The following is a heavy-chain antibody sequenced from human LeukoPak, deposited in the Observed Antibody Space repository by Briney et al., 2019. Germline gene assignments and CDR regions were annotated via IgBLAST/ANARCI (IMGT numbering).Heavy chain of an antibody. CDR2: INHSGST. D-gene: IGHD2-15*01. V-gene: IGHV4-34*01. Sequence: SETLSLTCAVYGGSFSGYYWSWIRQPPGKGLEWIGEINHSGSTNYNPSLKSRVTISVDTSKNQFSLKLSSVTAADTAVYYCARLGPRISGGTSNYYYYYGMDVWGQGTTVTVSS. CDR1: GGSFSGYY. CDR3: ARLGPRISGGTSNYYYYYGMDV. J-gene: IGHJ6*02.